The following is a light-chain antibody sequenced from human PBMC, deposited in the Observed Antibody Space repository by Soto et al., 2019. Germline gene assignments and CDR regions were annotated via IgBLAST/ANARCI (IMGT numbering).Light chain of an antibody. V-gene: IGKV3D-15*03. Sequence: EIVMTQSPATLSVSPGERATLSCRASQSVSSNLAWYQQKPGQAPRLLIYQTSIRAAGIPARFSASGSGTDFTLTISDVQPEDFALYYCHQYNNWPPITFGQGTRLEIK. CDR2: QTS. CDR1: QSVSSN. J-gene: IGKJ5*01. CDR3: HQYNNWPPIT.